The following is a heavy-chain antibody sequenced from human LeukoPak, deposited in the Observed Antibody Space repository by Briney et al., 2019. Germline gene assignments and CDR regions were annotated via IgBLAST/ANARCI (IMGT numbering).Heavy chain of an antibody. J-gene: IGHJ5*02. CDR2: IYYSGST. CDR1: GGSISSYY. Sequence: SETLSLTCTVSGGSISSYYWSWIRQPPGKGLEWIGYIYYSGSTNYNPSLKSRVTISVDTSKNQFSLKLSSVTAADTAVYYCARDHYDSSGYYYWFDPWGQGTLVTVSS. CDR3: ARDHYDSSGYYYWFDP. D-gene: IGHD3-22*01. V-gene: IGHV4-59*01.